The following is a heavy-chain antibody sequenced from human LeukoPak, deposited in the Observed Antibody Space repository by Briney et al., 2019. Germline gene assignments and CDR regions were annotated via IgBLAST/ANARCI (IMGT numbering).Heavy chain of an antibody. CDR2: IYYDDSDT. CDR3: ARPNITSYYDSRGYHAFDV. Sequence: GEYPKISCKGSGYRFNAYWIAWVRQMPGKGLEWMGIIYYDDSDTRYSPSFEGQVTISSDKSVRTAYLQWSSLKASDTAMYYCARPNITSYYDSRGYHAFDVWGQATMVTLS. V-gene: IGHV5-51*01. CDR1: GYRFNAYW. D-gene: IGHD3-22*01. J-gene: IGHJ3*01.